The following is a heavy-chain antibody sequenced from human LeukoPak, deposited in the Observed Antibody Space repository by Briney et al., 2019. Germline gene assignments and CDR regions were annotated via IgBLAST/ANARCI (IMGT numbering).Heavy chain of an antibody. J-gene: IGHJ4*02. CDR1: GFTFNNYA. D-gene: IGHD3-22*01. Sequence: PGGSLRLSCVASGFTFNNYAMSWVHQAPGRGLEWASSTAGSGISKDYADSVKGRFTISKDKSKNTLYLQMDNLRAEDTGVYFCARLPTFYYDSSGYHYDYWGQGTLVTVSS. V-gene: IGHV3-23*01. CDR2: TAGSGISK. CDR3: ARLPTFYYDSSGYHYDY.